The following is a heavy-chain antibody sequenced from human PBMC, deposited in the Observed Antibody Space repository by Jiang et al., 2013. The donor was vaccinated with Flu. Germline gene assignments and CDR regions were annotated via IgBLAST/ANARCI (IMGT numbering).Heavy chain of an antibody. J-gene: IGHJ4*02. V-gene: IGHV4-38-2*01. CDR3: ARIYGGNIPFDS. Sequence: LLKPSETLSLTCAVSGVSISTNYYWGWIRQPPGKGLEWIGSIYHSGATYYRPSLQSRVTLSVDTSRNQFSLRLTSVTAADTAVYYCARIYGGNIPFDSWGQGTLVTVSS. D-gene: IGHD4-23*01. CDR1: GVSISTNYY. CDR2: IYHSGAT.